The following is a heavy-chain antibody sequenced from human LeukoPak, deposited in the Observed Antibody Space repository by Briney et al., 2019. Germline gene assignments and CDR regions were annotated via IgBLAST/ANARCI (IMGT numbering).Heavy chain of an antibody. Sequence: GGSLRLSCAASGFTFSSYWMSWVRQAPGKGLEWVANIKQDGSEKYYVDSVKGRFTISRDNAKNSLYLQMNSLRAEDTAVYYCARENGFDWLYPSYWGQGTLVTVSS. J-gene: IGHJ4*02. CDR2: IKQDGSEK. CDR1: GFTFSSYW. D-gene: IGHD3-9*01. V-gene: IGHV3-7*01. CDR3: ARENGFDWLYPSY.